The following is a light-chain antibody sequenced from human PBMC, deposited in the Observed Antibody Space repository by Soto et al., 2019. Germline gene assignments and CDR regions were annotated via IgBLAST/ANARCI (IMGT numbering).Light chain of an antibody. CDR3: QHYNNWSPWT. CDR1: QSISSN. CDR2: RAS. J-gene: IGKJ1*01. V-gene: IGKV3-15*01. Sequence: DIVMTQSPATLSVSPGERATLSCRASQSISSNLAWYQEKPGQAPRLLIYRASTRATGIPARFSGSGSGTDFTLTLSSLQSEDFAIYYCQHYNNWSPWTFGQGTKVEIK.